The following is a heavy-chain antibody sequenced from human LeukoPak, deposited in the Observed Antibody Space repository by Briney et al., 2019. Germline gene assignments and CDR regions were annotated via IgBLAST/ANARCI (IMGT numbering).Heavy chain of an antibody. CDR3: AKTDGYNAYQYFDY. J-gene: IGHJ4*02. D-gene: IGHD5-24*01. V-gene: IGHV3-30*02. CDR1: GFTFSSYG. Sequence: GGSLRPSCAASGFTFSSYGMHWVRQAPGKGPEWVAFIRYDGSNKYYADSVKGRFTISRDNSKNTLYLQMNSLRAEDTAVYYCAKTDGYNAYQYFDYWGQGTLVTVSS. CDR2: IRYDGSNK.